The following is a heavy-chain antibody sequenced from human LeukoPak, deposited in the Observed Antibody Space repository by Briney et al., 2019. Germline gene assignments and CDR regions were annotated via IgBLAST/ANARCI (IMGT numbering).Heavy chain of an antibody. CDR1: GGSMSNYY. V-gene: IGHV4-59*08. CDR2: IYSTGST. CDR3: ARHRSDGSYPLDS. J-gene: IGHJ4*02. D-gene: IGHD5-24*01. Sequence: SETLSLTRSVSGGSMSNYYWSWIRQPPGKGLEWIGHIYSTGSTTYSPSLKSRVIMSVDTSKNQFSLKVPSVTAADTAVYYCARHRSDGSYPLDSWGQGALVTVSS.